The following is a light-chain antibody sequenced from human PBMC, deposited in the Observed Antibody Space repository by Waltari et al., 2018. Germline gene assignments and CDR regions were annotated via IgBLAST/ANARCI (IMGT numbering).Light chain of an antibody. CDR3: QSYDSALSAV. Sequence: QSVLTQPPSVSGVPGQGVTIPCTGSSSNIGAGYDVPWYQQLPGAAPKLLIYAYSNRPSGVPDRFYGSKSGTSASLAITGLQAEDEADYYCQSYDSALSAVFGGGTKVTVL. J-gene: IGLJ3*02. CDR1: SSNIGAGYD. V-gene: IGLV1-40*01. CDR2: AYS.